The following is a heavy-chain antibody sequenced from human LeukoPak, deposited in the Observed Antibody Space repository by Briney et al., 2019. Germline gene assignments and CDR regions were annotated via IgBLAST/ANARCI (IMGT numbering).Heavy chain of an antibody. CDR3: ASFMKAMVYVVYDASDI. J-gene: IGHJ3*02. CDR2: INPNSGGT. D-gene: IGHD5-18*01. Sequence: GASVKVSCKASGYTFTGYYMHWVRQAPGQGLEWMGWINPNSGGTNYAQKFQGRVTMTRDTSISTAYMELSRLRSDDTAVYYCASFMKAMVYVVYDASDIWGQGTMVTVSS. V-gene: IGHV1-2*02. CDR1: GYTFTGYY.